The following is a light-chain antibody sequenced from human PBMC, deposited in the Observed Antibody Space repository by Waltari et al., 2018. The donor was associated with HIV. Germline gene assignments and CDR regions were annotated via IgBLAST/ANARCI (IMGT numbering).Light chain of an antibody. V-gene: IGLV1-51*01. CDR3: GTWDTSLSAWI. CDR1: SSNIATNR. Sequence: QSVLPQQPSVSATPGQKVTISCSGSSSNIATNRVSWYQHFPGTCPKVLIYDNHKRSSGIPDRFSGSKSGTSATLDISGLQTGDEAHYYCGTWDTSLSAWIFGTGTKVTVL. J-gene: IGLJ1*01. CDR2: DNH.